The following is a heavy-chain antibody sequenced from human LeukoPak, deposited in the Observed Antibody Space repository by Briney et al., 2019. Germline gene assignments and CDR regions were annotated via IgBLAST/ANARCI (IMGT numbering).Heavy chain of an antibody. CDR1: AYSISRGYY. J-gene: IGHJ6*03. V-gene: IGHV4-38-2*01. Sequence: SETLSLTCAVSAYSISRGYYWGWIRQTPGKGLEWIGTIYYSGTTYYNPSLESRATISEDTSKNQFSLTLRSVTAADTAVYYCARQISDYYYYYIDVWGKGTTVTVSS. CDR2: IYYSGTT. D-gene: IGHD3-10*01. CDR3: ARQISDYYYYYIDV.